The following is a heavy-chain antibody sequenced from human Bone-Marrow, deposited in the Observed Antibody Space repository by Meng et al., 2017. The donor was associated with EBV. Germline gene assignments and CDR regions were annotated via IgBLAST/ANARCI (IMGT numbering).Heavy chain of an antibody. CDR3: AHRRSDSGWFGY. D-gene: IGHD6-19*01. V-gene: IGHV2-5*02. J-gene: IGHJ4*02. Sequence: QIHVKESGPTVTNPTRTLPLTCTCPGFSLSTSGMGVAWIRQPPGKALEWLALIYWDDEMRYSPALKNRLTVTKDSSKNQVVFRMANLDPADTATYYCAHRRSDSGWFGYWGQGTLVTVSS. CDR2: IYWDDEM. CDR1: GFSLSTSGMG.